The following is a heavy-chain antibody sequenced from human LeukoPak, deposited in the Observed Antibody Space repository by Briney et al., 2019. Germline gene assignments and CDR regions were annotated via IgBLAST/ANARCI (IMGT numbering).Heavy chain of an antibody. Sequence: PSGTLSLTCAVYGGSFSGYYWSWIRQPPGKGLEWIGEINHSGSTNYNPSLKSRVTISVDTSKNQFSLKLSSVTAADTAVYYCARDVPVRTFGVATGRAYNWFDPWGQGTLVTVSS. V-gene: IGHV4-34*01. CDR2: INHSGST. CDR1: GGSFSGYY. CDR3: ARDVPVRTFGVATGRAYNWFDP. D-gene: IGHD3-3*01. J-gene: IGHJ5*02.